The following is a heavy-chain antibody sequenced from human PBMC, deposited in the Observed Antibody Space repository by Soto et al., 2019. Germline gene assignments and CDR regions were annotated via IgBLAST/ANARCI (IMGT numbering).Heavy chain of an antibody. CDR2: INSDGSST. CDR3: ATKTPVFYGAFDI. CDR1: GFTFSSYW. Sequence: QPGGSLRLSCAASGFTFSSYWMHWVRQAPGKGLVWVSRINSDGSSTSYADSVKGRFTISRDNAKNTLYLQMNSLRAEDTAVYYCATKTPVFYGAFDIWGQGPMVTVSS. J-gene: IGHJ3*02. V-gene: IGHV3-74*01. D-gene: IGHD3-10*01.